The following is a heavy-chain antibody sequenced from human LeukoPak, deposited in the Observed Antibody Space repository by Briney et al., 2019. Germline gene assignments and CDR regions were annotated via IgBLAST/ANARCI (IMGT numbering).Heavy chain of an antibody. V-gene: IGHV3-23*01. J-gene: IGHJ4*02. CDR3: AVPTTVTSIDY. CDR2: ISGSGGST. D-gene: IGHD4-17*01. Sequence: GGSLRLSCAGSGFTFSSYAMSWVRQAPGKGLEWVSAISGSGGSTYYADSVKGRFTISRDNSKNTLYLQMNSLRAEDTAVYYCAVPTTVTSIDYWGQGTLVTVSS. CDR1: GFTFSSYA.